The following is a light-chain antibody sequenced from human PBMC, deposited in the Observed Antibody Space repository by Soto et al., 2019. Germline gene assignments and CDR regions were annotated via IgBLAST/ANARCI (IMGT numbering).Light chain of an antibody. V-gene: IGKV1-5*03. CDR1: QSIGSW. Sequence: DIQMTQSPSTLSASLGDRVTITCRASQSIGSWLAWYQQKPGKAPNLLIYKASTLERGVPSRFSGSGSGTAFPLAISSLQPDDFATYYCQQYHTWWTFGQGTKVEIK. CDR2: KAS. J-gene: IGKJ1*01. CDR3: QQYHTWWT.